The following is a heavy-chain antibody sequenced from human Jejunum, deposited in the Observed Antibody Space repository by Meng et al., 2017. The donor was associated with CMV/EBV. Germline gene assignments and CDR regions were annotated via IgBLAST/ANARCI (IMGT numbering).Heavy chain of an antibody. Sequence: FTFSSHEMNGVRQAPGKGLEWVSYISKIGRTIYYADSVTGRFTISRDNAKNSLYLEMNSLRAEDTAVYYCARSIAALNYYQGLDVWGQGTTVTVSS. CDR2: ISKIGRTI. V-gene: IGHV3-48*03. CDR1: FTFSSHE. D-gene: IGHD6-6*01. J-gene: IGHJ6*02. CDR3: ARSIAALNYYQGLDV.